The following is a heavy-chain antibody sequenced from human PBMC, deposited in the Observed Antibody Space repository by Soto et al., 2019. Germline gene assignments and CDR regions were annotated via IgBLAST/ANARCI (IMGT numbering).Heavy chain of an antibody. J-gene: IGHJ4*02. D-gene: IGHD2-15*01. Sequence: APVKVSCKASGYTFTRYLMHWLRQAPGQGLEWMGIINPSGGSTSYAQKFQGRVTMTRDTSASTAYMELSSLRSEDTAVYYCASVRLCSGGSCYSQGALPYWGQGTLVTAPQ. V-gene: IGHV1-46*01. CDR1: GYTFTRYL. CDR3: ASVRLCSGGSCYSQGALPY. CDR2: INPSGGST.